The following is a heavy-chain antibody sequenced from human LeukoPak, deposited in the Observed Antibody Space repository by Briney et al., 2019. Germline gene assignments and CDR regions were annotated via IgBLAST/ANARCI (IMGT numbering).Heavy chain of an antibody. J-gene: IGHJ5*02. CDR3: ARDLALYCSSTSCYRNWFDP. Sequence: ASVKVSCKASGYTFTGYYMHWVRQAPGQGLEWMGWINPNSGGTNYAQKFQGRVTMTRDTSISTAYMELSRLRSDDTAVYYCARDLALYCSSTSCYRNWFDPWGQGTLVTVSS. V-gene: IGHV1-2*02. CDR2: INPNSGGT. D-gene: IGHD2-2*02. CDR1: GYTFTGYY.